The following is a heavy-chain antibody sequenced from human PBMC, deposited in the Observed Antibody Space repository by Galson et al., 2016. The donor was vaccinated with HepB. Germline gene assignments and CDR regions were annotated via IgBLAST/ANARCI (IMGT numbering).Heavy chain of an antibody. CDR3: VRHTGDDYFDN. J-gene: IGHJ4*02. Sequence: SVKVSCKASGYIFTSYHISWVRQAPGQGLEWMGWISGFQGNTIYAQRFQGRVTMSTDTSTTTAYLDLRSLRPDDTAVYYCVRHTGDDYFDNWGQGTLVTVSS. V-gene: IGHV1-18*01. CDR1: GYIFTSYH. CDR2: ISGFQGNT. D-gene: IGHD4-17*01.